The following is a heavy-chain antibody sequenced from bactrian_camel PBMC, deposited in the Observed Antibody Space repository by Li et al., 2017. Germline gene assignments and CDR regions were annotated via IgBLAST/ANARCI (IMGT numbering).Heavy chain of an antibody. J-gene: IGHJ4*01. V-gene: IGHV3S31*01. D-gene: IGHD1*01. CDR1: GYSSSRHC. CDR2: IRRDGDE. Sequence: DVQLVESGGGSVQAGGSLRLSCTHFGYSSSRHCMGWFRQAPGKAREGIAGIRRDGDEYYADSVKGRFTISKDNSKNTLFLQMNSLKAEDTAMYYCATRRYCTSISPAAFGNWGQGTQVTVS. CDR3: ATRRYCTSISPAAFGN.